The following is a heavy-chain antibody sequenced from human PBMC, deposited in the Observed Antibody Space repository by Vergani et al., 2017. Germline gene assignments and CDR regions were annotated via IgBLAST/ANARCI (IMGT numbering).Heavy chain of an antibody. V-gene: IGHV3-23*01. CDR1: GFIFSTYA. CDR3: AIAYGRYDWFGY. Sequence: EVQLLESGGDLVQPGGSLRLSCTVSGFIFSTYAMSWVRQAPGKGLEWVSGISTSGAPTYYADSVKGRVTISRDNSKNTLYLQMNSLRVEDTAVYYCAIAYGRYDWFGYWGKRTLFTVSS. J-gene: IGHJ4*01. CDR2: ISTSGAPT. D-gene: IGHD1-20*01.